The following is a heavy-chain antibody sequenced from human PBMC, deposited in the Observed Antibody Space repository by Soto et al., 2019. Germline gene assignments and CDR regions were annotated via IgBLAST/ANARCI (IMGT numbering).Heavy chain of an antibody. J-gene: IGHJ4*02. CDR3: ARTNYNFEY. D-gene: IGHD3-10*01. Sequence: GGSLRLSCAASGFTFSSYRMHWVRQAPGKGLIWVSRVSADGSSTDYADSVKGRFTISRDNAKNTLYLQMNSLRAEDTAVYYCARTNYNFEYWGQGTLVTVSS. V-gene: IGHV3-74*01. CDR1: GFTFSSYR. CDR2: VSADGSST.